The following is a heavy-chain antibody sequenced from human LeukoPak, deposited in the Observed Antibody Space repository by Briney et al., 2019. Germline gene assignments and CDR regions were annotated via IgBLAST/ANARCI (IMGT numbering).Heavy chain of an antibody. CDR1: GGPISNNFYD. J-gene: IGHJ4*02. D-gene: IGHD3-22*01. CDR3: ARHMHYDGSTPCYPGGADY. Sequence: SGTLSLTCAVSGGPISNNFYDWGWVRQPPGKGLEGIGMIYFKEDTYHNQSLKSLLTISIDTSKNECSLKLSSVTAADTADYCCARHMHYDGSTPCYPGGADYWGQGTPLPAS. CDR2: IYFKEDT. V-gene: IGHV4-39*07.